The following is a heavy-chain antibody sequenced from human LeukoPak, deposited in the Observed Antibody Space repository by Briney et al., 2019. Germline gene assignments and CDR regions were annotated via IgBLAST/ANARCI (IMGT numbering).Heavy chain of an antibody. D-gene: IGHD2-2*01. CDR3: ARDSIETSRGYYYYYYMDV. CDR2: INPNSGGT. J-gene: IGHJ6*03. Sequence: ASVKVSCKASGYTFTGYYMHWVRQAPGQGLEWMGWINPNSGGTNYAQKFQGRVTMTRDTSISIAYMELSRLRSDDTAVYYCARDSIETSRGYYYYYYMDVWGKGTTVTVSS. CDR1: GYTFTGYY. V-gene: IGHV1-2*02.